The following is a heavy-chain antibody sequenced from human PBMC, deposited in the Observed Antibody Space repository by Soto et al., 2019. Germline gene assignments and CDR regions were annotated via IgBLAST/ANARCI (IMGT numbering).Heavy chain of an antibody. D-gene: IGHD6-13*01. V-gene: IGHV3-23*01. CDR3: AKAHAAAGYPIFYYFGD. Sequence: HPGGSLRLSCAASGFTFSSYAMSWVRQAPGKGLEWVSAISGSGGSTYYADSVKGRFTISRDNSKNTLYLQMNSLRAEDTAVYYCAKAHAAAGYPIFYYFGDWGQGTLVTVSS. CDR1: GFTFSSYA. CDR2: ISGSGGST. J-gene: IGHJ4*02.